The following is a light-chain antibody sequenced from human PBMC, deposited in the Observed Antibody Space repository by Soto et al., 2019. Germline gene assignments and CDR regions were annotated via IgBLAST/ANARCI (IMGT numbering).Light chain of an antibody. CDR2: DAS. J-gene: IGKJ1*01. Sequence: ENVLTQSPATPSLSPGEKSNLPSRASQSISSYLAWYQQKPGQAPRLLIFDASNRATGIPARFSGSGSGTDFTLTISSLEPEDFGIYYCQQRSNWPPTFGQGTKVDIK. CDR1: QSISSY. CDR3: QQRSNWPPT. V-gene: IGKV3-11*01.